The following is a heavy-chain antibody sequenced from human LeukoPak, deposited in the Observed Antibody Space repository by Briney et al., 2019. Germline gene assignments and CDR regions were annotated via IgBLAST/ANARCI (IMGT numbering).Heavy chain of an antibody. CDR3: ARGVGPAAIIPTY. Sequence: SETLSLTCAVYGGSFSGYYWSWIRQPPGKGLERIGEINHSGSTNYNPSLKSRVTISVDTSKNQFSLKLSSVTAADTAVYYCARGVGPAAIIPTYWGQGTLVTVSS. CDR1: GGSFSGYY. D-gene: IGHD2-2*02. CDR2: INHSGST. J-gene: IGHJ4*02. V-gene: IGHV4-34*01.